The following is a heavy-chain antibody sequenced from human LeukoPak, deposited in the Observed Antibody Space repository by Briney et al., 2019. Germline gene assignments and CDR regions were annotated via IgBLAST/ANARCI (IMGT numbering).Heavy chain of an antibody. J-gene: IGHJ4*02. V-gene: IGHV4-61*05. CDR3: ARATASWEPPNY. Sequence: SETLSLTCTVSGGSISSSSYYWGWIRQPPGKGLEWIGYIYYSGSTNYNPSLKSRVTISVDTSKNQFSLKLSSVTAADTAVYYCARATASWEPPNYWGQGTLVTVSS. CDR1: GGSISSSSYY. CDR2: IYYSGST. D-gene: IGHD1-26*01.